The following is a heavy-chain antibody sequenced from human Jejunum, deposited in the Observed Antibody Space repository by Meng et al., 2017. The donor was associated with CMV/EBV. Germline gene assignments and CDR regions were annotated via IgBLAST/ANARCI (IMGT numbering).Heavy chain of an antibody. CDR1: GSISGYY. D-gene: IGHD2-21*01. Sequence: GSISGYYWSWIRQPPGKGLEWLGYMYYSGKTTYNPSLESRVTTSLDTSKNQFSLNLRSVTAADTAVYYCSRVGKDRSGGDCSFDHWGQGTLVTVSS. CDR2: MYYSGKT. J-gene: IGHJ4*02. CDR3: SRVGKDRSGGDCSFDH. V-gene: IGHV4-59*01.